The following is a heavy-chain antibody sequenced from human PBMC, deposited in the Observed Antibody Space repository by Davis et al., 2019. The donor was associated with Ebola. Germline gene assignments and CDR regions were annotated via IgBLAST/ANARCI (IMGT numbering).Heavy chain of an antibody. D-gene: IGHD6-13*01. CDR3: AKDAMRFSSSPEYIQH. CDR1: GFTFSNYG. V-gene: IGHV3-30*02. CDR2: IGYDGSNK. Sequence: PGGSLRLSCAASGFTFSNYGMDWVRQAPGKGLEWVAFIGYDGSNKYYADSVTGRFTISRDNLKNTLYLQMNSLRPEDTAVYYCAKDAMRFSSSPEYIQHWGQGTLVTVSS. J-gene: IGHJ1*01.